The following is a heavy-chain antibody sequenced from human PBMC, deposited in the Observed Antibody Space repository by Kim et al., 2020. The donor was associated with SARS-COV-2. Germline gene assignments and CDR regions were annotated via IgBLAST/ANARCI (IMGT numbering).Heavy chain of an antibody. Sequence: SETLSLTCTVSGGSISSSSYYWGWIRQPPGKGLEWIGSIYYSGSTYYNPSLKSRVTISVDTSKNQFSLKLSSVTAADTAVYYCARQEPGGSFDYWGQGTL. D-gene: IGHD1-26*01. V-gene: IGHV4-39*01. J-gene: IGHJ4*02. CDR2: IYYSGST. CDR3: ARQEPGGSFDY. CDR1: GGSISSSSYY.